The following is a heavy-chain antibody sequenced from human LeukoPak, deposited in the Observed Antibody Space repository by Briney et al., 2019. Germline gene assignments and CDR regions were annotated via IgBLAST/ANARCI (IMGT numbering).Heavy chain of an antibody. CDR3: ATDYEMATPGRYFDY. Sequence: GASVTVSCKVSGYTLTELSMHWVRQAPGKGREWMGGFDPEDGETIYSQKFQGRVTMTEDTSTDTAYMELSSLRSEDTAVYYCATDYEMATPGRYFDYWGQGTLVTVSS. CDR1: GYTLTELS. D-gene: IGHD5-24*01. CDR2: FDPEDGET. J-gene: IGHJ4*02. V-gene: IGHV1-24*01.